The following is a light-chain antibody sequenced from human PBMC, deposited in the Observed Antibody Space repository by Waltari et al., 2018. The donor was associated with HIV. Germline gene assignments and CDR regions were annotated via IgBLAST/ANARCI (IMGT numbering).Light chain of an antibody. V-gene: IGLV2-8*01. Sequence: QSALTQPPSASGSPGQSVTISCTGTSSDGGGYNYVSWYQQHPGKAPKFIFYEVSKRPSRVPDRFSGSKSGNTASLTVSGLQAEDEADYYCSSYAGSNWVFGGGTKRTVL. CDR3: SSYAGSNWV. CDR1: SSDGGGYNY. CDR2: EVS. J-gene: IGLJ3*02.